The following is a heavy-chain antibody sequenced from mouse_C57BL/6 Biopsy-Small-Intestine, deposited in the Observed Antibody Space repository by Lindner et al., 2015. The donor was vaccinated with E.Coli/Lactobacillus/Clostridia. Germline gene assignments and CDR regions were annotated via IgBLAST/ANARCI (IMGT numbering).Heavy chain of an antibody. D-gene: IGHD2-1*01. J-gene: IGHJ1*03. Sequence: VQLQESGAELVKPGASVKISCKASGFAFSSYWMNWVKQRPGKGLEWIGQIYPGDGNTNYNGKFKGKATLTADKSSSTAYMHLSSLTSEDSAVYFCARGSAMVPYWFFDVWGTGTTVTVSS. CDR2: IYPGDGNT. V-gene: IGHV1-80*01. CDR3: ARGSAMVPYWFFDV. CDR1: GFAFSSYW.